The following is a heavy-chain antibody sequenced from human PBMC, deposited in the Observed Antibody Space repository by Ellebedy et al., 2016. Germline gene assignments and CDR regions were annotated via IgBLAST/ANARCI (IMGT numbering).Heavy chain of an antibody. V-gene: IGHV4-39*01. D-gene: IGHD3-9*01. Sequence: SETLSLTCTVSGGSISSSSYYWGWIRQPPGKGLEWIGSIYYSGSTYYNPSLKSRVTISVDTSKNQFSLKLSSVTAADTAVYYCASRRERGILTGQTSDYWGQGTLVTVSS. CDR1: GGSISSSSYY. CDR3: ASRRERGILTGQTSDY. J-gene: IGHJ4*02. CDR2: IYYSGST.